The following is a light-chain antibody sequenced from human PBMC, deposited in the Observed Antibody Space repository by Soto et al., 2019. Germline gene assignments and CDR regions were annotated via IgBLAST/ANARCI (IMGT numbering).Light chain of an antibody. CDR2: LNSDGSH. Sequence: QSVLTQSPSASASLGASVKLTCTLSSGHTTYAIAWHQQQPEKGPRYLMNLNSDGSHSKGDGIPDRFSGPSSGAERYLTISSLQYEDEADYYCQTWGTGPLVFGGGTKLTVL. CDR3: QTWGTGPLV. V-gene: IGLV4-69*01. J-gene: IGLJ2*01. CDR1: SGHTTYA.